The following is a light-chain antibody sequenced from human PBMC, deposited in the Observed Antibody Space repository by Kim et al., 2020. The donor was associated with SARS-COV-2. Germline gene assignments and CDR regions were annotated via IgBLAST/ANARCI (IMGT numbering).Light chain of an antibody. Sequence: NFMLTQPHSVSESPGKTVTISCTRSSGSIASNYVQWYQQRPGSAPTTVIYEDNQRPSGVPDRFSGSIDSSPNSASLTISGLKTEDEADYYCQSYDSSNRWVFGGGTKLTVL. CDR2: EDN. CDR3: QSYDSSNRWV. CDR1: SGSIASNY. V-gene: IGLV6-57*03. J-gene: IGLJ3*02.